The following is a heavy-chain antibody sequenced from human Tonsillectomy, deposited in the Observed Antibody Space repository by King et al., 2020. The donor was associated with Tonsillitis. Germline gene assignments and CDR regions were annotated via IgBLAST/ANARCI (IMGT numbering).Heavy chain of an antibody. CDR3: AKDPGSVWSGCYYGMDV. CDR2: IYHSGST. V-gene: IGHV4-38-2*02. CDR1: GYSISSGYY. Sequence: QLQESGPGLVKPSETLSLTCGVSGYSISSGYYWGWIRQPPGKGLEWIGSIYHSGSTQYNPSLTSRVTISVDTSKNQFFLRLRSVTAADTAMYYCAKDPGSVWSGCYYGMDVWGQGTTVTVSS. D-gene: IGHD6-19*01. J-gene: IGHJ6*02.